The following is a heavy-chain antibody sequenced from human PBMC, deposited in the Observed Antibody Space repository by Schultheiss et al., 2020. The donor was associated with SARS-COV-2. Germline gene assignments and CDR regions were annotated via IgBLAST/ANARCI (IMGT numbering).Heavy chain of an antibody. CDR3: AKDTDYYDSSGYPD. D-gene: IGHD3-22*01. V-gene: IGHV3-30*18. J-gene: IGHJ4*02. CDR1: GFTFSSYG. CDR2: ISYDGSNK. Sequence: GESLKISCAASGFTFSSYGMHWVRQAPGKGLEWVAVISYDGSNKYYADSVKGRFTISRDNSKNTLYLQMNSLRAEDTALYYCAKDTDYYDSSGYPDWGQGTLVTVSS.